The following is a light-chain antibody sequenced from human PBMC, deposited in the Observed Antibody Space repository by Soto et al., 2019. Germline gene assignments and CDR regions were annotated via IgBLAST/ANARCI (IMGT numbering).Light chain of an antibody. J-gene: IGKJ1*01. V-gene: IGKV1-5*03. CDR2: KAS. CDR1: QSISTW. Sequence: DIQMTQSPSTLSASVGDRVTITCRASQSISTWLAWYQQKPGKAPKLLIYKASSLEGGVPSRFSGSGSGTEFTLSISNLQPDDFATYYCQQYNTYSQTFGQGTKVEIK. CDR3: QQYNTYSQT.